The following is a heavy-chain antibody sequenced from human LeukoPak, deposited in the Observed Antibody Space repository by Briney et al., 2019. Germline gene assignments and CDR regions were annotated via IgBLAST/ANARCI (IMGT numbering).Heavy chain of an antibody. V-gene: IGHV3-20*04. CDR3: ARVPTVGSGGYQFDY. CDR1: GFTFDDYG. J-gene: IGHJ4*02. CDR2: INWNGGST. Sequence: PGGSLRLSCAASGFTFDDYGMSWVRQAPGKGLEWVSGINWNGGSTGYADSVKGRFTISRDNAKKSLYLQMNSLRAEDTAVYYCARVPTVGSGGYQFDYWGQGTLVTVSS. D-gene: IGHD2-15*01.